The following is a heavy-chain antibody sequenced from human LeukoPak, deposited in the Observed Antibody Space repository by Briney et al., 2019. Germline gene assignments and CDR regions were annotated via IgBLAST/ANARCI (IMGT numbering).Heavy chain of an antibody. CDR1: GGSFSGYY. D-gene: IGHD3-9*01. Sequence: PSETLSLTCAVYGGSFSGYYWSWLRQPPGKGLEWIGEINHSGSTNYNPSLKSRVTISVDTSKNQFSLKLSSVTAADTAVYYCARGDILTGYYKLAFDYWGQGTLVTVSS. CDR3: ARGDILTGYYKLAFDY. V-gene: IGHV4-34*01. CDR2: INHSGST. J-gene: IGHJ4*02.